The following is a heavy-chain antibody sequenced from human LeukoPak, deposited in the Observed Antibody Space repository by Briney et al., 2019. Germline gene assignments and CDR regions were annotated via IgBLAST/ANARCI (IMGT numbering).Heavy chain of an antibody. V-gene: IGHV3-7*01. CDR3: AKLLGTATTYDS. CDR2: INPDGSQK. D-gene: IGHD5-24*01. Sequence: PGGSLTLSCEASGFTFSGNWMSWVRQAPGKGLEWVASINPDGSQKLYVDSVKGRFTISRDNTKSSLYLQMNSLGAEDTAMYYCAKLLGTATTYDSWGQGTLVTVSS. CDR1: GFTFSGNW. J-gene: IGHJ4*02.